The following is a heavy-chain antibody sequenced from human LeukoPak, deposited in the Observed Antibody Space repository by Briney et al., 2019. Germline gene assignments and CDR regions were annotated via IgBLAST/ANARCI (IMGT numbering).Heavy chain of an antibody. V-gene: IGHV3-53*01. CDR1: GFIVSSNY. Sequence: GGSLRLSCAASGFIVSSNYMSWVRQAPGMGLEWVSVIYSGGSTYYADSVKGRFTISRDNSKNTLYLQMNSLRAEDTAVYYCARASRNSLFDYWGQGTLVAVSS. CDR2: IYSGGST. D-gene: IGHD2-21*01. CDR3: ARASRNSLFDY. J-gene: IGHJ4*02.